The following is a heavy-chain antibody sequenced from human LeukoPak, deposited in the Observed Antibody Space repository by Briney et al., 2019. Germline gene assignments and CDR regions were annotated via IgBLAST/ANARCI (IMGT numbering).Heavy chain of an antibody. CDR2: ITGGGGTA. CDR1: GFTFSSFV. V-gene: IGHV3-23*01. Sequence: GGSLRLSCAASGFTFSSFVMSWVRQAPGKGLERVSGITGGGGTAYYADSVKGRFTISRDNSKNTLFLQMNSLRAEDTAVYYCVRGGLATDLDYWGQGTLVTVSS. CDR3: VRGGLATDLDY. J-gene: IGHJ4*02. D-gene: IGHD5-12*01.